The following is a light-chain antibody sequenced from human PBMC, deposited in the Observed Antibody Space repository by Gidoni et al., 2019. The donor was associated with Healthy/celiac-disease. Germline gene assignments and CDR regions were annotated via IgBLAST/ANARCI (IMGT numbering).Light chain of an antibody. CDR3: CSYAGSYTFV. J-gene: IGLJ1*01. CDR2: DVS. Sequence: QSALTQPRSVSGSPGQSVTISCTGTSSDVGGYHYVSWYQQRPGKAPKLMIYDVSKRPSGVPDRFSGSKSGNTASLTISGLQAEDEADYYCCSYAGSYTFVFGTGTKVTVL. CDR1: SSDVGGYHY. V-gene: IGLV2-11*01.